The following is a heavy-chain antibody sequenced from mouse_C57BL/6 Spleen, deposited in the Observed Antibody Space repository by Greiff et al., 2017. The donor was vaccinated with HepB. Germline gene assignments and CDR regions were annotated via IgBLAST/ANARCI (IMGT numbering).Heavy chain of an antibody. CDR1: GYTFTDYN. CDR2: INPNNGGT. V-gene: IGHV1-22*01. Sequence: EVQLQQSGPELVKPGASVKMSCKASGYTFTDYNMHWVKQSHGKSLEWIGYINPNNGGTSYNQKFKGKATLTVNKSSSTAYMELRSLTSEDSAVYYCARVYDYDHYAMDYWGQGTSVTVSS. J-gene: IGHJ4*01. CDR3: ARVYDYDHYAMDY. D-gene: IGHD2-4*01.